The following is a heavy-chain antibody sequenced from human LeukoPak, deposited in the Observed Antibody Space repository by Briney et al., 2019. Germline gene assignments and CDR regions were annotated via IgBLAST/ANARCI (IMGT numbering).Heavy chain of an antibody. V-gene: IGHV1-69*13. J-gene: IGHJ4*02. CDR3: AKPDLSVTHFDY. CDR2: IIPIFGTA. Sequence: SVKVSCKASGGTFSSYAISWVRQAPGQGLEWMGGIIPIFGTANYAQKFQGRVTITADESTSTAYMELSSLRSEDTAVYYCAKPDLSVTHFDYWGQGTLVTVSS. D-gene: IGHD1-14*01. CDR1: GGTFSSYA.